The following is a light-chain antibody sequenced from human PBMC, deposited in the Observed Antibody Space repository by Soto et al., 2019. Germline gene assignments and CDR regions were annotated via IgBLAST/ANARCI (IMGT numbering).Light chain of an antibody. CDR2: DAS. V-gene: IGKV3-11*01. CDR1: QSISSY. CDR3: QQYNNWPPIT. J-gene: IGKJ5*01. Sequence: EIVLTQSPATRSFSPGELATLSCRASQSISSYLAWYQQKPGQAPRLLIYDASNRATGIPARFSGSGSGTEFTLTISSLQSEDFAVYYCQQYNNWPPITFGQGTRLEIK.